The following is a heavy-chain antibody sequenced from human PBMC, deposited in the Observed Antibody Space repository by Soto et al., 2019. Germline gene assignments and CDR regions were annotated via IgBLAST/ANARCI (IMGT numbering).Heavy chain of an antibody. D-gene: IGHD5-12*01. Sequence: SETRSLTCAVYGGAFSGYYWSWIRQPPGKGLEWIGEINHSGSTNYNPSLKGRVTISVDTSKNQFSLKLSSVTAADTAVYYCARENIVATIPPGNYYYGREVWGKGNTVTASS. CDR3: ARENIVATIPPGNYYYGREV. V-gene: IGHV4-34*01. CDR2: INHSGST. J-gene: IGHJ6*04. CDR1: GGAFSGYY.